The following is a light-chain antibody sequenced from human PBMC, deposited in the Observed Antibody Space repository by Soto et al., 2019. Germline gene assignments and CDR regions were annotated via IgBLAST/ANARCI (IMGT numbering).Light chain of an antibody. J-gene: IGLJ2*01. CDR2: EVN. CDR3: SSYAGNNLLV. Sequence: QSVLTQPPSASGSPGQSVTISCTGTSSDVGGYNYVSWYQQHPGKAPRLMIYEVNKRPSGVPYRFSGSKSGNTASLTVSGLQADDKAVYYCSSYAGNNLLVFGGGTKLTVL. V-gene: IGLV2-8*01. CDR1: SSDVGGYNY.